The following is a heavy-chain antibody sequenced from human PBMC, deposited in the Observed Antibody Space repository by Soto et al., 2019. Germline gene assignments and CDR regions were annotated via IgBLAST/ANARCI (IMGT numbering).Heavy chain of an antibody. CDR3: AREILIPSADGMDV. CDR1: GGSISSSGYY. Sequence: SETLSLTCTVSGGSISSSGYYWSWIRQHPGKGLEWIGYIYYSGSTYYNPSLKSRVTISVDTSKNQFSLKLSSVTAADTAVYYCAREILIPSADGMDVWGQGTTVTVSS. D-gene: IGHD6-25*01. CDR2: IYYSGST. V-gene: IGHV4-31*03. J-gene: IGHJ6*02.